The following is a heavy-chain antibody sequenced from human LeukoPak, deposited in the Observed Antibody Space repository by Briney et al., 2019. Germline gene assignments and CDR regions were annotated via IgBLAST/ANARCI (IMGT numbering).Heavy chain of an antibody. CDR3: ARGAILGYCSSTSCYTEGLWFDP. J-gene: IGHJ5*02. CDR1: GGSISSYY. Sequence: SETLSLTCTVSGGSISSYYWSWIRQPAGKGLEWIGRIYTSGSTNYNPSLKSRVTISVDTSKNQFSLKLSSVTAADTAVYYCARGAILGYCSSTSCYTEGLWFDPWGQGTLVTVSS. CDR2: IYTSGST. D-gene: IGHD2-2*02. V-gene: IGHV4-4*07.